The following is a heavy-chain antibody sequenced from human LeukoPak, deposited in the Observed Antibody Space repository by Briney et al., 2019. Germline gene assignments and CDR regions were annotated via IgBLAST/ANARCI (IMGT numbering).Heavy chain of an antibody. CDR3: ARVGRSGWPYYLDS. J-gene: IGHJ4*02. Sequence: GGSLRLSCAASGFTFSSYEMNWVRQAPGKGLEWVSYISSSGGTIYYADSMKGRFTLSRDNAKNSLYLQMNSLRAEDTAVYYCARVGRSGWPYYLDSWGQGTLVTVSS. CDR2: ISSSGGTI. CDR1: GFTFSSYE. V-gene: IGHV3-48*03. D-gene: IGHD6-19*01.